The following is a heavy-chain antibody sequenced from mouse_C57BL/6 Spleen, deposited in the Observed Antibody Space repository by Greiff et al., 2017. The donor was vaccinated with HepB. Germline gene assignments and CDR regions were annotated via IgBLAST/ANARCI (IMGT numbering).Heavy chain of an antibody. J-gene: IGHJ3*01. CDR1: GYTFTSYW. D-gene: IGHD3-3*01. Sequence: QVQLQQPGAELVKPGASVKLSCKASGYTFTSYWMHWVKQRPGQGLEWIGMIHPNSGSTNYNEKFKSKATLTVDKSSSTAYMQLSSLTSEDSAVYYCARQEGGRRAWFAYWGQGTLVTVSA. CDR3: ARQEGGRRAWFAY. V-gene: IGHV1-64*01. CDR2: IHPNSGST.